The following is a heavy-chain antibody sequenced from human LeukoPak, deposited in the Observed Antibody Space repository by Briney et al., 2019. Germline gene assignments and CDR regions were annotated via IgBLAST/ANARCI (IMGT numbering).Heavy chain of an antibody. CDR2: INPNSGGT. J-gene: IGHJ4*02. Sequence: ASVKVSCKASGYTFTGYYMHWVRQAPGQGLEWMGWINPNSGGTNYAQKFQGRVTMTRDTSISTAYVELSRLRSDDTAVYYCARDPYYYDSSGYEDYWGQGTLVTVSS. CDR3: ARDPYYYDSSGYEDY. V-gene: IGHV1-2*02. D-gene: IGHD3-22*01. CDR1: GYTFTGYY.